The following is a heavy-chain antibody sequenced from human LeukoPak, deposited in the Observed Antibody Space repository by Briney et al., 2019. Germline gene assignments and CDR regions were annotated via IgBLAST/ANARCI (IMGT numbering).Heavy chain of an antibody. V-gene: IGHV3-11*01. CDR1: VCTFSDYH. CDR3: ARVVYCSGGSCHIIAFDI. Sequence: PGGCLRLSCAASVCTFSDYHMSWIRKAPWKGLEWISYISSSGSTIFYADSVKGRFTISRDNAKNSLYLQMNSLRAEDTAVYYCARVVYCSGGSCHIIAFDIWGQGTMVTVSS. J-gene: IGHJ3*02. CDR2: ISSSGSTI. D-gene: IGHD2-15*01.